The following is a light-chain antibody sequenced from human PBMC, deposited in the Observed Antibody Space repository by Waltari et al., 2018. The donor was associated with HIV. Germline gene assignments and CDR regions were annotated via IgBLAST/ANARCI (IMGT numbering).Light chain of an antibody. CDR1: QSVGSW. CDR2: TAS. V-gene: IGKV1-5*03. CDR3: QQYQTSSPM. J-gene: IGKJ1*01. Sequence: DIQMTQSPSTLSASVGDRVRITCRASQSVGSWLAWYQQKPGKAPNLLIYTASTLKTGVPSRFSGSGSGTDFTLTISSLQPDDFATYYCQQYQTSSPMFGRGTKVEIK.